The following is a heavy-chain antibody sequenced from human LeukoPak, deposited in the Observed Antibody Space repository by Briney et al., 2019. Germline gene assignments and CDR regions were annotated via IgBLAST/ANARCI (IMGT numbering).Heavy chain of an antibody. J-gene: IGHJ3*02. Sequence: ASVTVSFKASDYTFTVYYMHWVRQAPGQGREGMGWINPNSGGTHYAPKFQGRVTMTSDTSISTAYMELSRLRSDDTAVYYCARDGNWGSLRGAFDIWGQGTMVTVSS. D-gene: IGHD7-27*01. CDR3: ARDGNWGSLRGAFDI. V-gene: IGHV1-2*02. CDR2: INPNSGGT. CDR1: DYTFTVYY.